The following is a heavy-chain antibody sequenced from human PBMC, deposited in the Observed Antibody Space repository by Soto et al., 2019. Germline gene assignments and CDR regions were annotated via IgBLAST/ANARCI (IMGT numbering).Heavy chain of an antibody. CDR3: ARDFDY. V-gene: IGHV3-9*01. CDR2: ISWNSGSI. CDR1: GFTFDDYA. J-gene: IGHJ4*02. Sequence: EVQLVESGGGLVQPGRSLRLSCAASGFTFDDYAMHWVRQAPGKGLEWVSGISWNSGSIGYADSVKGRFTISRDNAKNSLYLQINSLRAEDTALYYCARDFDYWGQGTLVTVSS.